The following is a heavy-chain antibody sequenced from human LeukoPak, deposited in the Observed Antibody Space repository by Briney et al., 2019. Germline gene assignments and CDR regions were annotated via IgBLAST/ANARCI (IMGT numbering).Heavy chain of an antibody. V-gene: IGHV3-21*01. CDR2: ISSSSLYI. CDR1: GFTLSTYS. CDR3: AREGDGYNSPIDY. Sequence: GGTLRLSCAASGFTLSTYSLNWVRQAPGKGLEWVSSISSSSLYIYYADSVKGRFTISRDNAKNSLFLQMNSLRAEDTAVYYCAREGDGYNSPIDYWGQGTLVTVSS. J-gene: IGHJ4*02. D-gene: IGHD5-24*01.